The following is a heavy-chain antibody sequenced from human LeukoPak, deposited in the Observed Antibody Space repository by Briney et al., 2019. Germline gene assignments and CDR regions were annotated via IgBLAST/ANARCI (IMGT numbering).Heavy chain of an antibody. J-gene: IGHJ4*02. V-gene: IGHV3-23*01. D-gene: IGHD3-22*01. Sequence: GRSLRLSCAASGFTFSSYAMSWVRQAPGKGLEWVSAISGSGGSTYYADSVKGRFTISRDNSKNTLYLQMNSLRAEDTAVYYCAKGRYYYDSSGSDYWGQGTLVTVSS. CDR1: GFTFSSYA. CDR3: AKGRYYYDSSGSDY. CDR2: ISGSGGST.